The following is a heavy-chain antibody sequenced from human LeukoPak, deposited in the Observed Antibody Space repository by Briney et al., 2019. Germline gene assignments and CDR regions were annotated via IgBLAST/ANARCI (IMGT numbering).Heavy chain of an antibody. CDR1: GFTLSASA. CDR2: IRSKADDFAT. CDR3: TKFYYDVLTGYRGMDV. J-gene: IGHJ6*02. D-gene: IGHD3-9*01. V-gene: IGHV3-73*01. Sequence: GGSLRLSCAASGFTLSASAIHWVRQASGKGLEWVGRIRSKADDFATAYAASVKGRFLISRDDSKNTAYLQMNSLKTDDTAVYYRTKFYYDVLTGYRGMDVWGQGTTVTVSS.